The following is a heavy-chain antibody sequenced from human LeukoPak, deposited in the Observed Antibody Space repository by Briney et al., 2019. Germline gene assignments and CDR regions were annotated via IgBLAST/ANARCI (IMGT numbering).Heavy chain of an antibody. Sequence: GGSLRLSCSASGFTFSSYAMHWVRQAPGKGLEYVSAISSNGGSTYYADSVKGRFTISRDNSKNTLYLQMGSLRAEDTAVYYCVKDIVEIGAYYFDYWGQGTLVTVSS. CDR3: VKDIVEIGAYYFDY. D-gene: IGHD5-12*01. CDR1: GFTFSSYA. V-gene: IGHV3-64D*06. CDR2: ISSNGGST. J-gene: IGHJ4*02.